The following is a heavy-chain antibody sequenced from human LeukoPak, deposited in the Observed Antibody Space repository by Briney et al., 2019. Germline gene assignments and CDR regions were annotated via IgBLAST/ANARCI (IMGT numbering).Heavy chain of an antibody. V-gene: IGHV5-51*01. J-gene: IGHJ4*02. CDR2: IYPGDSDT. Sequence: GESLKISCKGSGYSFTNYWIGWVRQMPGKGPEWTGIIYPGDSDTRYSPSFQGQVTISADKSINTAYLQWSSLKASDTAMYYCARGLYCSGGSCYFDYWGQGTLVTVSS. CDR3: ARGLYCSGGSCYFDY. D-gene: IGHD2-15*01. CDR1: GYSFTNYW.